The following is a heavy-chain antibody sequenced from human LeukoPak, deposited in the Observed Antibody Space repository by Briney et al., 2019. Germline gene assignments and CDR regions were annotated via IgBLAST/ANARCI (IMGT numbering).Heavy chain of an antibody. CDR1: GFTFTSYA. J-gene: IGHJ4*02. D-gene: IGHD3/OR15-3a*01. V-gene: IGHV3-15*01. CDR2: IKSKTDGGTT. CDR3: TTPPLIGRVEVYFDY. Sequence: PGGSLRLSCAASGFTFTSYAMDWVRQAPGKGLEWVGRIKSKTDGGTTDYAAPVKGRFTISRDDSKNTLYLQMNSLKTEDTAVYYCTTPPLIGRVEVYFDYWGQGTLVTVSS.